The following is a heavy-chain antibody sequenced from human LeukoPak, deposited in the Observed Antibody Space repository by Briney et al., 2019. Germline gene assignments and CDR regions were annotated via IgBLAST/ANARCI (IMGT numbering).Heavy chain of an antibody. J-gene: IGHJ5*02. CDR1: GFTFNTYS. V-gene: IGHV3-30*04. D-gene: IGHD3-10*01. Sequence: GRSLRLSCAASGFTFNTYSMRWVRQAPGKGLEWVSVVSYDGGNTYYPDSLKGRFTISRDNTKNTLFLQMDSLRAEDTALYYCARDWGSGSLHNWFDPWGQGILVTVSS. CDR3: ARDWGSGSLHNWFDP. CDR2: VSYDGGNT.